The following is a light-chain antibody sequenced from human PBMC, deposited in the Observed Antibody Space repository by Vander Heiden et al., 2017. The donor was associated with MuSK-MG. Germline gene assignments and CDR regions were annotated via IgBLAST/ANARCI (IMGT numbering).Light chain of an antibody. J-gene: IGKJ4*01. CDR2: GAS. CDR3: QQYET. CDR1: QSISSSY. V-gene: IGKV3-20*01. Sequence: EIVLTQSPGTLSLSPGERATLSCRASQSISSSYLAWYQQKPGQAPRLLIYGASSRATGIPDRLSGSGSGTDFTLTISRMEPEDFAVYDCQQYETFGGGTKVEMK.